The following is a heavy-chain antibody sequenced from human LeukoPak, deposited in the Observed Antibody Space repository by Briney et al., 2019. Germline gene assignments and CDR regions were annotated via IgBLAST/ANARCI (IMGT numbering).Heavy chain of an antibody. CDR2: IFSNDEK. J-gene: IGHJ4*02. CDR3: ARISRGDYDVDY. V-gene: IGHV2-26*01. CDR1: GFSLSNARMG. Sequence: SGPTLVNPTATLTLTCTVPGFSLSNARMGVRWIRQPPGKALEWLAHIFSNDEKSYSTSLKSRLTISKDTSKSQVVLTMTNMDPVDTATYYCARISRGDYDVDYWGQGTLVTVSS. D-gene: IGHD4-17*01.